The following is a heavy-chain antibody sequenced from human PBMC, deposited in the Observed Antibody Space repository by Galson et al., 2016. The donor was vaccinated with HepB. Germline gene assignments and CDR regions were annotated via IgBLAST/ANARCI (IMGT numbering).Heavy chain of an antibody. V-gene: IGHV4-4*02. J-gene: IGHJ4*02. CDR2: ICHSGLT. CDR1: GDSIGSGYW. D-gene: IGHD3-3*01. CDR3: ARSGNYPLRELYFVY. Sequence: ETLSLTCDVSGDSIGSGYWWSWVRQPPGKGLEWIGEICHSGLTNYNPSFESRVSMSVDKSKNQLSLNLKSVTAADTALYYCARSGNYPLRELYFVYWGQGTLVAVSS.